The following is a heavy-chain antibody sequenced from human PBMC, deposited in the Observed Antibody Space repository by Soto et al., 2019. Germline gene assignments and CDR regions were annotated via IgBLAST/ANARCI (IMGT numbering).Heavy chain of an antibody. CDR2: ISSGGST. CDR1: GFTVSSNY. D-gene: IGHD2-8*01. V-gene: IGHV3-53*04. J-gene: IGHJ3*02. Sequence: EVQLVESGGGLVQPGGSLRLSCAASGFTVSSNYMRWVRQAPGKGLEWVSVISSGGSTYYADSVKGRFTISRQNSKNTLYIQRNRLRAEDTAVYDCARDRAVLTHDAFGIWGQGTMVTLSS. CDR3: ARDRAVLTHDAFGI.